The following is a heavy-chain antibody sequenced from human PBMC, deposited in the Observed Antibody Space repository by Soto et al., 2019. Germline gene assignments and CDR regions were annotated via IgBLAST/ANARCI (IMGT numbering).Heavy chain of an antibody. CDR3: AHRQTYCGGDCYSGFDY. CDR1: GFSLNTRGVG. CDR2: IYWDDDK. V-gene: IGHV2-5*02. J-gene: IGHJ4*02. D-gene: IGHD2-21*02. Sequence: QLTLKESGPTLVKPTQTLTLTCTFSGFSLNTRGVGVGWIRQPPGTALEWLALIYWDDDKRYSPSLKSRLTITKDTSKNQVVLTMTNMDPVDTATYYCAHRQTYCGGDCYSGFDYWGQGTLVTVSS.